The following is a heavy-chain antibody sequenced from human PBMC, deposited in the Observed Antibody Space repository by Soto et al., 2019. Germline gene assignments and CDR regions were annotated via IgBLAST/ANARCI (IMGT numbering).Heavy chain of an antibody. J-gene: IGHJ4*02. Sequence: QVQLVQSGAEVKKPGASVKVSCKASGYTFTSHDINWMRQATGQGLEWMGWMNPNSGHTNYAQKFQGRVTMTRDTSISTAYMELTNLRSEGTGIYYCASDMSTMWGQGTLVTVSS. V-gene: IGHV1-8*01. D-gene: IGHD2-2*01. CDR3: ASDMSTM. CDR2: MNPNSGHT. CDR1: GYTFTSHD.